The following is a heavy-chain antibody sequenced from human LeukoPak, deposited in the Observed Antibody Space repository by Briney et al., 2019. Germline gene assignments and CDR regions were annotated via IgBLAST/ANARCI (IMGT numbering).Heavy chain of an antibody. CDR3: ASIGENYDILTGYYYVDY. CDR1: GFTFSSYS. V-gene: IGHV3-48*01. Sequence: GGSLRLSCAASGFTFSSYSMSWVRQAPGKGLEWVSYISSSGSAIYYADSVKGRFTISRDKAKNSLYLQMDSLRAEDTAVYYCASIGENYDILTGYYYVDYWGQGTLVTVSS. CDR2: ISSSGSAI. J-gene: IGHJ4*02. D-gene: IGHD3-9*01.